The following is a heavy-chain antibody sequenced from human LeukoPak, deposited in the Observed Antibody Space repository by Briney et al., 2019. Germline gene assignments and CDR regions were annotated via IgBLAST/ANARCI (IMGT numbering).Heavy chain of an antibody. D-gene: IGHD6-13*01. V-gene: IGHV3-21*01. CDR1: GFTFSSYS. Sequence: PGGSLRLSCAASGFTFSSYSMNWVRQAPGKGLEWVSSISSSSSYIYYADSVKGRFTISRDNAKNSLYLQMNSLRAEDTAVYYCARVIAAAGCFDYWGQGTLVTVSS. CDR2: ISSSSSYI. J-gene: IGHJ4*02. CDR3: ARVIAAAGCFDY.